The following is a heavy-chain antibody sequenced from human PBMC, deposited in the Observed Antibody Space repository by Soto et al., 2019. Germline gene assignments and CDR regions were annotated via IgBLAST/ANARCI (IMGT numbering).Heavy chain of an antibody. CDR3: ARTGVYYYGSGSYYPMDV. CDR2: IYYSGST. V-gene: IGHV4-30-4*01. CDR1: GGSISSGDYY. Sequence: QVQLQESGPGLVKPSQTLSLTCTVSGGSISSGDYYWSWIRQPPGKGLEWIGYIYYSGSTYYNPSRKSRVTISVDTSKNQFSLKLSSVTAADTAVYYCARTGVYYYGSGSYYPMDVWGQGTTVTVSS. J-gene: IGHJ6*02. D-gene: IGHD3-10*01.